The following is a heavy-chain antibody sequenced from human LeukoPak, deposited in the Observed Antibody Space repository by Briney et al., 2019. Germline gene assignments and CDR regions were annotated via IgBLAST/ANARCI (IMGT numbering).Heavy chain of an antibody. CDR2: INPNSGGT. Sequence: ASAKVSCKASGYTFTGYYMHWVRQAPGQGLEWMGWINPNSGGTNYAQKFQGRVTMTRDTSISTAYMELSRLRSDDTAVYYCARDLSRSAAGMDYWGQGTLVTVSS. CDR3: ARDLSRSAAGMDY. V-gene: IGHV1-2*02. CDR1: GYTFTGYY. D-gene: IGHD6-13*01. J-gene: IGHJ4*02.